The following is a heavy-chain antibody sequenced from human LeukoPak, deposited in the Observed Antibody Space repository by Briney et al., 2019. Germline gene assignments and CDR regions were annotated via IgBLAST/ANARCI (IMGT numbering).Heavy chain of an antibody. D-gene: IGHD6-19*01. CDR3: VRGSGWFFGL. Sequence: GGSLRLSCAASQFSISYDWMHWVRQAPGEGLEWVASIKEDGRDIHYLDSVKGRFSISRDNAKNSLYLEMNTLRAEDTAVYYCVRGSGWFFGLWGQGSLVTVSS. J-gene: IGHJ4*02. CDR1: QFSISYDW. V-gene: IGHV3-7*01. CDR2: IKEDGRDI.